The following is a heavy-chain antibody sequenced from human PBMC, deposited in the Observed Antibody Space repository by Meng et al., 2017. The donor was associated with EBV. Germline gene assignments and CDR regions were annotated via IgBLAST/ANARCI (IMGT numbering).Heavy chain of an antibody. CDR2: INPTSGGT. CDR3: ASGNCTDH. CDR1: GYTFTGYY. V-gene: IGHV1-2*06. Sequence: QVQLVQSGAEVKKPGASVKVSCKASGYTFTGYYLHWVRQSPGQGLEWMGRINPTSGGTNYVQKFQGRVTMTRDTSISTAYMELTGLRSGDTAVYYCASGNCTDHWGQGTLVTVSS. J-gene: IGHJ4*02. D-gene: IGHD2-8*01.